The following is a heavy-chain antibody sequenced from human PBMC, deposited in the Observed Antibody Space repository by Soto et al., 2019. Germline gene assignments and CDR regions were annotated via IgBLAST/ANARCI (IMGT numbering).Heavy chain of an antibody. CDR3: ASLYGFDVFDI. V-gene: IGHV4-30-2*01. CDR2: IYHSGST. Sequence: PSETLSLTCAVSGGSISSGGYSWSWIRQPPGKGLEWIGYIYHSGSTYYNPSLKSRVTISVDRSKNQFSLKLSSVTAADTAVYYCASLYGFDVFDIGGKGKMVTASS. J-gene: IGHJ3*02. D-gene: IGHD3-16*01. CDR1: GGSISSGGYS.